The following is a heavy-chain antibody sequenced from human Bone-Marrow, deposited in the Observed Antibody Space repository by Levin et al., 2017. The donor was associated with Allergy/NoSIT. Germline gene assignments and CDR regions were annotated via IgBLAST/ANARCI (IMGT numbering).Heavy chain of an antibody. Sequence: KISCQIFGGTFYSHAFTWVRQAPGQGLEWLGGIIPAFGTPNHAQKFQDRITFTADKSTATVYMELTRLTSGDSAVYYCARVRRGIVASTGFDYWGQGTLVTVSS. CDR2: IIPAFGTP. V-gene: IGHV1-69*06. J-gene: IGHJ4*02. CDR3: ARVRRGIVASTGFDY. CDR1: GGTFYSHA. D-gene: IGHD1-26*01.